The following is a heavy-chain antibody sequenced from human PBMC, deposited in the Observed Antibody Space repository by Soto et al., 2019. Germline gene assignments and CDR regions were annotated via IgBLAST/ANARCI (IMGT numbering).Heavy chain of an antibody. CDR3: ATSRPWGYLRAGWFDP. Sequence: QLQLQESGPGLVKPSETLSLTCTVSGGSISSSSYYWDWIRQPPGKGLEWIGSIYYSGSTSYNPSLKSRVTISVDTTMSQFSLKLSSVTAADTAVYFCATSRPWGYLRAGWFDPWGQGTLVAVSS. CDR2: IYYSGST. CDR1: GGSISSSSYY. V-gene: IGHV4-39*01. D-gene: IGHD3-16*01. J-gene: IGHJ5*02.